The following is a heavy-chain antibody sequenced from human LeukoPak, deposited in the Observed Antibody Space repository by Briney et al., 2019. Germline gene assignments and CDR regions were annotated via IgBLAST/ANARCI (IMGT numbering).Heavy chain of an antibody. Sequence: SETLSLTCTVSGGSISSYYWGWIRQPPGKGLEWIGSIYYSGSTYYNPSLKSRVTISVDTSKNQFSLKLSSVTAADTAVYYCARGQDVVVPSPVRDYYYMDVWGKGTTVTVSS. J-gene: IGHJ6*03. V-gene: IGHV4-39*01. CDR1: GGSISSYY. CDR3: ARGQDVVVPSPVRDYYYMDV. CDR2: IYYSGST. D-gene: IGHD2-2*01.